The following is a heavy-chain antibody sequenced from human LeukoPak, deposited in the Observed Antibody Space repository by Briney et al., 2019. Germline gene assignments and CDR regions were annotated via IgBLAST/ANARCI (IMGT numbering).Heavy chain of an antibody. CDR3: AKDHVYGGADD. V-gene: IGHV3-43*02. CDR1: GFTFNRXX. Sequence: GGSLRLSCXASGFTFNRXXXXXXXXAXXXXLXWXGLIXGDGITTYXXDSVKXRFTISXXXSKNSLYLHMNSLRTEDTALYYCAKDHVYGGADDWGQGTLVTVSS. J-gene: IGHJ4*02. D-gene: IGHD4-23*01. CDR2: IXGDGITT.